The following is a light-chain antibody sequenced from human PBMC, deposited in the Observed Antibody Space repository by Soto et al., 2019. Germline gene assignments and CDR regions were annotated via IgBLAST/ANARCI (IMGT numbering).Light chain of an antibody. CDR2: GAS. CDR3: QQYGRSPRT. Sequence: EIVLTQSPGTLSLSPGERATLSCRASQSVSNNYLAWYRQKPGQAPRLLIYGASNRATGTPDRFSGSGSGTDFTLTISRLEPEDFAVYYCQQYGRSPRTFGQGTRLEIK. CDR1: QSVSNNY. V-gene: IGKV3-20*01. J-gene: IGKJ5*01.